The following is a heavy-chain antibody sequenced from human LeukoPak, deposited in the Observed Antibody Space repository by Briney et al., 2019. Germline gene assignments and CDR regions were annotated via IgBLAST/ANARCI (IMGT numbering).Heavy chain of an antibody. V-gene: IGHV1-69*05. J-gene: IGHJ3*02. Sequence: SVKVSCKASGGTFSSYAISWVRQAPGQGLEWMGGIIPIFGTANYAQKFQGRVTITTDESTSTAYMELSSLRPEDTAVYYCARDPGDYYGSGSYAFDIWGQGTMVTVSS. CDR3: ARDPGDYYGSGSYAFDI. CDR1: GGTFSSYA. D-gene: IGHD3-10*01. CDR2: IIPIFGTA.